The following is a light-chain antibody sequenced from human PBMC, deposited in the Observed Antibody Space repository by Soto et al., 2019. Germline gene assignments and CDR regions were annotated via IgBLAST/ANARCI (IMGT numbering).Light chain of an antibody. Sequence: QSVLTQPPSVSGAPGQRVTISCTGSSSNIGAGYDVHWYQQLPGTAPTLLIYVNNNRPSGVPDRFSGSKSGTSASLAITGLQAEDEADYYCQSYDSNLSVVFGGGTKVTVL. J-gene: IGLJ2*01. CDR2: VNN. CDR3: QSYDSNLSVV. V-gene: IGLV1-40*01. CDR1: SSNIGAGYD.